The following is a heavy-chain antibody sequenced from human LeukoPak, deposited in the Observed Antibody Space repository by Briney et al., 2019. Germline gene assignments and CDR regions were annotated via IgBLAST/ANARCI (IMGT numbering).Heavy chain of an antibody. V-gene: IGHV4-39*01. D-gene: IGHD1-26*01. CDR1: GGSISSSSYY. CDR2: IYYSGST. CDR3: ARHPLESGSYSYYYMDV. Sequence: SETLSLTCTVSGGSISSSSYYWGWIRQPPGKGLEWIGSIYYSGSTYYNPSLKSRVTISVDTSKNQFSLKLSSVTAADTAVYYCARHPLESGSYSYYYMDVWGKGTTVTVSS. J-gene: IGHJ6*03.